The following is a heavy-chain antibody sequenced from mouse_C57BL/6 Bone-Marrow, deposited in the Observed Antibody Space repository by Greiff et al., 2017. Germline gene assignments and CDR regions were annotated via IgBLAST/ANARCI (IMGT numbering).Heavy chain of an antibody. CDR3: AFLRVRRCD. V-gene: IGHV1-81*01. CDR2: IYPRSGNT. D-gene: IGHD1-1*01. Sequence: VQLLQSGAELARPGASVKLSCKASGYTFTSYGISWVKQRPGQGLEWIGEIYPRSGNTYYNEKFKGKATLTADKASSTAYMELRSLTSEDSAVYFCAFLRVRRCDWGQGTTRTVSS. CDR1: GYTFTSYG. J-gene: IGHJ2*01.